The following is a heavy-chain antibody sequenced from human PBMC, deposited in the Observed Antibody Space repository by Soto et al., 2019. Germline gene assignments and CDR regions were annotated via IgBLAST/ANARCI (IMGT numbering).Heavy chain of an antibody. CDR3: ARVTYYYYGMDV. J-gene: IGHJ6*02. CDR1: GYTFTSYG. CDR2: ISAYNGNT. V-gene: IGHV1-18*01. Sequence: QVELVQSGAEVKKPGASVKVYCKASGYTFTSYGISWVRQAPGQGLEWMGWISAYNGNTNYAQKLQGRVTMTPDTSTSTAYTEPRSLRSADTAVYYCARVTYYYYGMDVWGQGTTVTVSS.